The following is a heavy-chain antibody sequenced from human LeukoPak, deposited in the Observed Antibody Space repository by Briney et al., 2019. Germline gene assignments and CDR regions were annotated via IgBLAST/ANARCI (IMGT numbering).Heavy chain of an antibody. CDR1: GFTFSSYA. CDR2: ISGSGGST. D-gene: IGHD3-22*01. V-gene: IGHV3-23*01. J-gene: IGHJ4*02. CDR3: AKVGAYYYDSSGYYTD. Sequence: GSLRLSCAASGFTFSSYAMSWVRQAPGKGLEWVSAISGSGGSTYYADSVKGRFTISRDNSENTLYLQMNSLRAEDTAVYYCAKVGAYYYDSSGYYTDWGQGTLVTVSS.